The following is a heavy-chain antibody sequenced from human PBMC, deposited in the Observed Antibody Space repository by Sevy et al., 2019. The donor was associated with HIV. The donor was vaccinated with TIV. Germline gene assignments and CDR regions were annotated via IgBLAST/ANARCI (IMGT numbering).Heavy chain of an antibody. CDR3: ARGVGLDC. CDR1: GFTFSPYW. D-gene: IGHD1-26*01. Sequence: GGSLRLSCAASGFTFSPYWMTWVRQAPGKGLEGVANIRPDGSDKYYVDSVKGRFTISRDNAKNSLYLQMNSLRADDTAMYYGARGVGLDCWGQGALVTVSS. J-gene: IGHJ4*02. V-gene: IGHV3-7*01. CDR2: IRPDGSDK.